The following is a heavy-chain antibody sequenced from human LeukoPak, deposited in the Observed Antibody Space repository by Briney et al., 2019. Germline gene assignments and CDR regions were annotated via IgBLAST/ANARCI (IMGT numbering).Heavy chain of an antibody. Sequence: SETLSLTCTVSGGSISSTSYYWGWIRQPPGKGLEWIGSIYYGGSTYYNPSLKSRLTISVDTSKNQFSLKLTSVTAADTAVYYCARGLRRYDYWGQGTLVTVSS. CDR1: GGSISSTSYY. CDR3: ARGLRRYDY. V-gene: IGHV4-39*01. J-gene: IGHJ4*02. D-gene: IGHD4-17*01. CDR2: IYYGGST.